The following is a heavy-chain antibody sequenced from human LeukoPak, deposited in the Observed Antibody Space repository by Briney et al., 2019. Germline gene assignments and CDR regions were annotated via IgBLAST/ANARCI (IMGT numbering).Heavy chain of an antibody. CDR3: ASRDDYDILTGYHLDY. Sequence: SETLSLTCAVSGGSISSSNWWSWVRQPPGKGLEWIGEIYHSGSTNYNPSLKSRVTISVDKSKNQFSLKLSSVTAADTAVYYCASRDDYDILTGYHLDYWGQGTLVTVSS. CDR1: GGSISSSNW. D-gene: IGHD3-9*01. CDR2: IYHSGST. J-gene: IGHJ4*02. V-gene: IGHV4-4*02.